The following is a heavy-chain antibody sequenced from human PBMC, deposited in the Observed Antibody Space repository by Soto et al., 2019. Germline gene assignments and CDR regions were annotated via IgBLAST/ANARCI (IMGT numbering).Heavy chain of an antibody. J-gene: IGHJ6*02. D-gene: IGHD2-15*01. CDR3: ARDKVVGPLNLYYGMDV. V-gene: IGHV4-59*01. CDR1: GGSMSSYY. Sequence: PSETLSLACTVSGGSMSSYYWGLIRQPPGKGLEWLGYIYYSGTTNYNPSFKSRVTISMDMSKNQYSLKLSSVTAADTAVYYCARDKVVGPLNLYYGMDVWGQGTTVTVSS. CDR2: IYYSGTT.